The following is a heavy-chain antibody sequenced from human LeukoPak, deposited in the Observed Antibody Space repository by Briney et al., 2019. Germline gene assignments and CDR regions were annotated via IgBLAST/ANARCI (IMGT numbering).Heavy chain of an antibody. V-gene: IGHV4-59*01. Sequence: PSETLSLTCTVSGGSISSYYWSWIRQPPDKGLEWIGNIYYSGSTNYNPSLKSRVTISVDASKNQFSLRLSSVIAADTAVYYCARPYSSGWCGAFDIWGQGTMVTVSS. D-gene: IGHD6-13*01. CDR1: GGSISSYY. J-gene: IGHJ3*02. CDR3: ARPYSSGWCGAFDI. CDR2: IYYSGST.